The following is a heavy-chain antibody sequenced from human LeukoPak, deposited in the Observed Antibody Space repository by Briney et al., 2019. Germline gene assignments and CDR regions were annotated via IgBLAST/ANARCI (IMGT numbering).Heavy chain of an antibody. V-gene: IGHV1-69*13. D-gene: IGHD5-24*01. CDR2: SIPMFGTR. CDR3: ARGSVESYHVQDMAYYLDS. Sequence: SVKVSCKASGGTFRRNAFSWVRHAPGQGLEWMGGSIPMFGTRNYARKFQGRVTIFADEATSTAYMEVSSLRSDDAAVYYCARGSVESYHVQDMAYYLDSWGKVALVTVSS. J-gene: IGHJ4*02. CDR1: GGTFRRNA.